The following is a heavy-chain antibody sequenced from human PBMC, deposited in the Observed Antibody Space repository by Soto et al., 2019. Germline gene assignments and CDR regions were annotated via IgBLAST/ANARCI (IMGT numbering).Heavy chain of an antibody. J-gene: IGHJ4*02. CDR3: ARATYYYDSSGYYQLKYYFDY. D-gene: IGHD3-22*01. V-gene: IGHV4-59*01. CDR1: GGSISSYY. CDR2: IYYSGST. Sequence: KTSETLSLTCTVSGGSISSYYWSWIRQPPGKGLEWIGYIYYSGSTNYNPSLKSRVTISVDTSKNQFSLKLSSVTAADTAVYYCARATYYYDSSGYYQLKYYFDYWGQGTLVTVSS.